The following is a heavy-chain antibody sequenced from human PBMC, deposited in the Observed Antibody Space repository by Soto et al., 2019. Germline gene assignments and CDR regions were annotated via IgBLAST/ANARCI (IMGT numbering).Heavy chain of an antibody. CDR3: ARVLRGPGLDY. V-gene: IGHV4-34*01. CDR1: GGSFSGYY. CDR2: INHSGST. J-gene: IGHJ4*02. Sequence: SETLSLTCAVYGGSFSGYYWSWIRQPPGKGLEWIGEINHSGSTNYNPSLKSRVTISVDTSKNQFSLKLSSVTAADTAVYYCARVLRGPGLDYWGQGTLVTVSS. D-gene: IGHD2-15*01.